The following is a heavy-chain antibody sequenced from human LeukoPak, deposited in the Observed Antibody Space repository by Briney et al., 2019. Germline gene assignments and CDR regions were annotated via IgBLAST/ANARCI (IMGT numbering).Heavy chain of an antibody. D-gene: IGHD3-16*01. Sequence: DSVKGRFTIYRDNSKNTLYLQMNSLRAEDTAVYYCAKGGDNFDYWGQGTLVTVSS. V-gene: IGHV3-30*02. J-gene: IGHJ4*02. CDR3: AKGGDNFDY.